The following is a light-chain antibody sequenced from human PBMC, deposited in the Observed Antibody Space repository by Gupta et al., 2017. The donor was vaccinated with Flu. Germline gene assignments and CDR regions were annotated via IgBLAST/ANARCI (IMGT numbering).Light chain of an antibody. CDR1: SGSVSTSSN. Sequence: QTVVTQEPSFSVSPGGTVTLTCGLSSGSVSTSSNPSWYQQTPGQAPRTLIYSTNTRSSGVPDRVSGSILGNKAALTITGAQADDESDDYCAVYMGSGSWVFGGGTKLTV. CDR2: STN. V-gene: IGLV8-61*01. J-gene: IGLJ3*02. CDR3: AVYMGSGSWV.